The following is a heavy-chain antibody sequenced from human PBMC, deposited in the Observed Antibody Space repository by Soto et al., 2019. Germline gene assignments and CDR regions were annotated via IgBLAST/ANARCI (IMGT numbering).Heavy chain of an antibody. CDR1: GYTFTSYA. CDR2: INAGNGNT. J-gene: IGHJ3*02. D-gene: IGHD3-22*01. V-gene: IGHV1-3*01. CDR3: ARDRGRYYYDSSGYHDAFDI. Sequence: ASVKVSCKASGYTFTSYAMHWVRQAPGQRLEWMGWINAGNGNTKYSQKFQGRVTITRDTSASTAYMELSSLRSEDTAVYYCARDRGRYYYDSSGYHDAFDIWGRGTMVTVSS.